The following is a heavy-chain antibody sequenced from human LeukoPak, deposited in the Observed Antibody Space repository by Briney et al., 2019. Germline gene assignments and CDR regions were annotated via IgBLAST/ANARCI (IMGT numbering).Heavy chain of an antibody. D-gene: IGHD5-18*01. CDR1: GGTFISYA. Sequence: SVKVSCKASGGTFISYAISWVRQAPGQGLEWMGGIIPIFGTANYAQKFQGRVTITADESTSTAYMELSSLRSEDTAVYYCARGGYGLGSNWFDPWGQGTLVTVSS. V-gene: IGHV1-69*13. CDR3: ARGGYGLGSNWFDP. J-gene: IGHJ5*02. CDR2: IIPIFGTA.